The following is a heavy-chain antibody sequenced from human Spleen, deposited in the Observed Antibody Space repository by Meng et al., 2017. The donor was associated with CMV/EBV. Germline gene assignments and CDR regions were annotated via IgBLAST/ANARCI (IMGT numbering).Heavy chain of an antibody. Sequence: SLKISRAVSGFTFSNYAMHWVRQAPGKGLEWVAVISYDGNNKYYADPVKGRFTISREKSKNTLYLQMNSLRGEDTAVYYCARSQWAYDSRGYYGEDAMDVWGQGTTVTVSS. J-gene: IGHJ6*02. CDR1: GFTFSNYA. V-gene: IGHV3-30*04. D-gene: IGHD3-22*01. CDR3: ARSQWAYDSRGYYGEDAMDV. CDR2: ISYDGNNK.